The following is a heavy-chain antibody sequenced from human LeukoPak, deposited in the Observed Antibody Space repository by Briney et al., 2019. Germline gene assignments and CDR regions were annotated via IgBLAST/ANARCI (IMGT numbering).Heavy chain of an antibody. CDR3: ARDDIVLVVAASHHNWFDP. J-gene: IGHJ5*02. CDR1: GFTFSSYA. V-gene: IGHV3-30-3*01. Sequence: GGSLRLSCAASGFTFSSYAMHWVRQAPGKGLEWVAVISYDGSNKYYADSVKGRFTISRDNSKNTLYLQMNSLRAEDTAVYYCARDDIVLVVAASHHNWFDPWGQGTLVTVSS. CDR2: ISYDGSNK. D-gene: IGHD2-15*01.